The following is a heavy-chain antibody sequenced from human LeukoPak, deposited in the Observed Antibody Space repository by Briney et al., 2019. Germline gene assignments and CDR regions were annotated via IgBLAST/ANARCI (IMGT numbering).Heavy chain of an antibody. CDR3: AADRAVVGATSLYSY. Sequence: SVKVSCKASGLTFTSSAVQWVRQARGQRLEWIGWIVVGSGNTNYAQKFQERVTITRDMSTSTAYMELSSLRSEDTAVYYCAADRAVVGATSLYSYWGQGTLVTVSS. CDR2: IVVGSGNT. J-gene: IGHJ4*02. V-gene: IGHV1-58*01. CDR1: GLTFTSSA. D-gene: IGHD1-26*01.